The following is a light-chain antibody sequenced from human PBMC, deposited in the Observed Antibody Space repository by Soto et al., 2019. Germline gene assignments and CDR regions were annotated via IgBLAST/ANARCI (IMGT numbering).Light chain of an antibody. Sequence: ENLLTQSPGTLSLSPWDRATLFCRARQSLTNPYIAWYQQKPGQAPRLLIYDISSRATGIPDRFSGRGSGTDFTLTISSLEPEDSAVYYCQQRSNGPPTFGQGTRLEIK. V-gene: IGKV3D-20*02. CDR1: QSLTNPY. J-gene: IGKJ5*01. CDR2: DIS. CDR3: QQRSNGPPT.